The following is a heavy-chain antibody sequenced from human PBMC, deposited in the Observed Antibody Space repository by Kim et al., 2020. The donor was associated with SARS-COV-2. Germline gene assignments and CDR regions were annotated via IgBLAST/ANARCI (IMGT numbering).Heavy chain of an antibody. CDR3: ARGTDGYNFGDAFDI. Sequence: DSVKGRFTSTRDNAKNSLYLQMNSLRAEETAVYYCARGTDGYNFGDAFDIWGQGTMVTVSS. D-gene: IGHD5-12*01. V-gene: IGHV3-21*01. J-gene: IGHJ3*02.